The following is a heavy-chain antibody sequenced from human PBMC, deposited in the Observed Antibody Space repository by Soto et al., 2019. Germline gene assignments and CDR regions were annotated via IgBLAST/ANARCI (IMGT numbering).Heavy chain of an antibody. V-gene: IGHV3-30*18. Sequence: GGSLRLSCAASGXXFSSXXMXXXRQAPGKGLEWVAXIXYDGSNKYYADSVKGRFTISRDNSKNTLYLQMNSLRAEDTAVYYCAKAGLDYYGSGSYSFFDYWGQGTLVTVSS. CDR1: GXXFSSXX. J-gene: IGHJ4*02. D-gene: IGHD3-10*01. CDR3: AKAGLDYYGSGSYSFFDY. CDR2: IXYDGSNK.